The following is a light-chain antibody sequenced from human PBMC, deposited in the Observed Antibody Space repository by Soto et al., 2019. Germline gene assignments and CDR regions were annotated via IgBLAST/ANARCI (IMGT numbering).Light chain of an antibody. V-gene: IGKV1-5*03. Sequence: DIQMTHSPSTLSASLGDRVTMTCRASQTISSWLAWYQQKPGKAPKLLIYKASTLKSGVPSRFSGSGSGTEFTLTISSLQPDDFATYYCQHYNSYSEAFGQGTKVDIK. J-gene: IGKJ1*01. CDR2: KAS. CDR1: QTISSW. CDR3: QHYNSYSEA.